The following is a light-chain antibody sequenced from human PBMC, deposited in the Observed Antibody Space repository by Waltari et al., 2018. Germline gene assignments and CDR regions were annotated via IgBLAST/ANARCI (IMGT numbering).Light chain of an antibody. J-gene: IGLJ3*02. Sequence: QSVLTQPPSVSAAPGQRVTISCSGGSSNIGTNDVSCYQQFPGTAPNLLITDNNKPPVGIPDRFSRSESGTSATLGIAGLQTGDEADDYCATGDSRRSVGVFGGGTKVTVL. V-gene: IGLV1-51*01. CDR2: DNN. CDR3: ATGDSRRSVGV. CDR1: SSNIGTND.